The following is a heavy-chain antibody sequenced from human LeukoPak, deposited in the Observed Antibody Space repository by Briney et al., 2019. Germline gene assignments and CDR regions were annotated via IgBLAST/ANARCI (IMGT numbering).Heavy chain of an antibody. CDR3: ARSPSFGEFPPLYCDY. Sequence: GESLKISCKGSGYSFTSYWIGWVRQMPGKGLEWMGIIYPGDSDTRYSPSFQGQVTISADKSISTAYLQWSSLKASDTAMYYCARSPSFGEFPPLYCDYWGQGTLVTVSS. V-gene: IGHV5-51*01. CDR1: GYSFTSYW. CDR2: IYPGDSDT. J-gene: IGHJ4*02. D-gene: IGHD3-10*01.